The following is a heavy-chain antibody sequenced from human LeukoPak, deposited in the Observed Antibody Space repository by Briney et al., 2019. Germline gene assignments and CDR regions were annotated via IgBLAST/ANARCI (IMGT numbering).Heavy chain of an antibody. D-gene: IGHD4-17*01. V-gene: IGHV5-51*01. J-gene: IGHJ4*02. Sequence: GESLKISCKGSGYRFTKSWIGWVRQMPGKGLEWLGIIYPDDSRTRYSPSFQGQVTISVDKSVTTAYLQWTSLKASDTAMYYCARPSYGASDYWGQGTLVTVSS. CDR1: GYRFTKSW. CDR2: IYPDDSRT. CDR3: ARPSYGASDY.